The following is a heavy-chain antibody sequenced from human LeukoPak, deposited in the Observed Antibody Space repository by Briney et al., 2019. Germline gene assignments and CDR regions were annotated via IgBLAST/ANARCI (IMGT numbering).Heavy chain of an antibody. CDR1: GYTFTSYG. CDR2: ISAYNGNT. CDR3: ARGSNWNDAIDY. D-gene: IGHD1-1*01. J-gene: IGHJ4*02. V-gene: IGHV1-18*01. Sequence: ASVKVSCKASGYTFTSYGISWERQAPGRRLELMGWISAYNGNTNYAQKLQGRVTMTTDTSTSTAYMELRSLRSDDTAVYYCARGSNWNDAIDYWGQGTLVTVSS.